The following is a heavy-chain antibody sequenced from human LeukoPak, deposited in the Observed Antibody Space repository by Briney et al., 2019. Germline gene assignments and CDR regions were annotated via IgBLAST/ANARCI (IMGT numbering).Heavy chain of an antibody. CDR1: GGSISSGGYS. Sequence: SQTLSLTCTVSGGSISSGGYSWSWIRQPPGKGLDWIGYIYHSGSTYYNPSLQSRVTISVDRSKNQFSLKLSSVTAADTAVYYCARGLDRLGYCSSTSCFYFDYWGQGTLVTVSS. J-gene: IGHJ4*02. D-gene: IGHD2-2*01. V-gene: IGHV4-30-2*01. CDR2: IYHSGST. CDR3: ARGLDRLGYCSSTSCFYFDY.